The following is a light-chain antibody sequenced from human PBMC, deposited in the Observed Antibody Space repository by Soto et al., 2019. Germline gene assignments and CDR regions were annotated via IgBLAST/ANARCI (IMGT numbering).Light chain of an antibody. J-gene: IGKJ3*01. CDR1: QSVNSNY. Sequence: EIVLAQSPGTLSLSPGERATRCCRASQSVNSNYLVWYQQKPGQAPRLLIYGASTRAAGITDRFSGSGSGTEFTLTISRLEPEDFAVYYCQHYDNSPLFGPGTKVDIK. CDR3: QHYDNSPL. V-gene: IGKV3-20*01. CDR2: GAS.